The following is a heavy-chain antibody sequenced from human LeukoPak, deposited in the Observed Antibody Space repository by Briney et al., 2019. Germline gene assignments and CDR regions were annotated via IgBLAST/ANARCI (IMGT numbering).Heavy chain of an antibody. V-gene: IGHV3-23*01. Sequence: GGSLRLSCAVSGITLSNYGMSWVRQAPGKGLEWVAGISDSGGRTNYADSVKGRFTISRDNPRNTLYLQMNSLRAEETAVYFCAKRGVVIRVILVGFHKEAYYFDSWGQGALVTVSS. CDR2: ISDSGGRT. D-gene: IGHD3-22*01. CDR3: AKRGVVIRVILVGFHKEAYYFDS. CDR1: GITLSNYG. J-gene: IGHJ4*02.